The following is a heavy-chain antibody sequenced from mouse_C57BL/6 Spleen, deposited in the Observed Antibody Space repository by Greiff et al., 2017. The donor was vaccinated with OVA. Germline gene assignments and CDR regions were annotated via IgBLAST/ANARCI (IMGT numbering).Heavy chain of an antibody. Sequence: QVQLQQPGAELVRPGSSVKLSCKASGYTFPSYWMHWVKQRPIQGLEWIGNIDPSDSETHYNQKFKDKATLTVDKSSSTAYMQLSSLTSEDSAVYYCARSRYYGSSPSYYYAMDYWGQGTSVTVSS. CDR1: GYTFPSYW. V-gene: IGHV1-52*01. CDR3: ARSRYYGSSPSYYYAMDY. D-gene: IGHD1-1*01. J-gene: IGHJ4*01. CDR2: IDPSDSET.